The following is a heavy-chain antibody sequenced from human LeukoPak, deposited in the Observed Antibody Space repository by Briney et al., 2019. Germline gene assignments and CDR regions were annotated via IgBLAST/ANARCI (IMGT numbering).Heavy chain of an antibody. CDR1: GIIFSGCG. CDR2: IRYDGTNK. J-gene: IGHJ4*02. D-gene: IGHD6-19*01. V-gene: IGHV3-30*02. Sequence: GGSLRLSCEVSGIIFSGCGIHWVRQAPGKGLEWVAFIRYDGTNKYYADSVKGRFTISRDNSNNTLYLQMNSLRVEDTAVYYCAKVGSGWYGVDYWGQGTLVTVSS. CDR3: AKVGSGWYGVDY.